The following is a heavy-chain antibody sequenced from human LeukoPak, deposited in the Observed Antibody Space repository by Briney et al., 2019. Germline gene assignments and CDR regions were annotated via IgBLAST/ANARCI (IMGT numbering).Heavy chain of an antibody. V-gene: IGHV3-30*18. CDR1: GFTFSSYG. Sequence: PGRSPRLSCAASGFTFSSYGMHWVRQAPGKGLEWVAVISYDGSNKYYADSVKGRFTISRDNSKNTLYLQMNSLRAEDTAVYYCAKAIYRYQLLWNDYWGQGTLVTVSS. CDR3: AKAIYRYQLLWNDY. J-gene: IGHJ4*02. D-gene: IGHD2-2*01. CDR2: ISYDGSNK.